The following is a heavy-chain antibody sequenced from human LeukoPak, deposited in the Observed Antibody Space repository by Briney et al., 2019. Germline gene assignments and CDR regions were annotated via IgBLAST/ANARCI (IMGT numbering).Heavy chain of an antibody. V-gene: IGHV4-39*07. CDR1: GGSISSSSYY. Sequence: SETLSLTCTVSGGSISSSSYYWGWIRQPPGKGLEWIGSIYYSGSTYYNPPLKSRVTISVDTSKNQFSLKLSSVTAADTAVYCCARDLRSSDIAVAGTGVDFDYWGQGTLVTVSS. CDR3: ARDLRSSDIAVAGTGVDFDY. CDR2: IYYSGST. D-gene: IGHD6-19*01. J-gene: IGHJ4*02.